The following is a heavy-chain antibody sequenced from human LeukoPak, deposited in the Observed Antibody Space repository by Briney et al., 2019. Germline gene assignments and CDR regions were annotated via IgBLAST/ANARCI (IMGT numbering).Heavy chain of an antibody. CDR3: ARAQTYYYDSSATHLGSYFDY. V-gene: IGHV4-59*01. CDR2: IYYSGST. Sequence: PSETLSLTCTVSGGSISSYYWSWLRQPPGKGLEWIGYIYYSGSTNYNPSLKSRVTISVDTSKNQFSLKLSSVTAADTAVYYCARAQTYYYDSSATHLGSYFDYWGQGTLVTVSS. CDR1: GGSISSYY. J-gene: IGHJ4*02. D-gene: IGHD3-22*01.